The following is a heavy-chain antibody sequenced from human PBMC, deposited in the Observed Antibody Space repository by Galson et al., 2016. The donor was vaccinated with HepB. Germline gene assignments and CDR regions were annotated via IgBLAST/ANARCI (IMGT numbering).Heavy chain of an antibody. D-gene: IGHD3-3*01. J-gene: IGHJ6*02. CDR2: ISAYIGNT. V-gene: IGHV1-18*01. Sequence: SVKVSCKASGYTFTSYGISWVRQAPGQGLEWMGWISAYIGNTNYAQKLQGRVTMTTDTSTSTPYMQLRSLRSDDTAVYYCARIQKSHYDFWSGYFYFYGMDVWGQGTTVTVSS. CDR1: GYTFTSYG. CDR3: ARIQKSHYDFWSGYFYFYGMDV.